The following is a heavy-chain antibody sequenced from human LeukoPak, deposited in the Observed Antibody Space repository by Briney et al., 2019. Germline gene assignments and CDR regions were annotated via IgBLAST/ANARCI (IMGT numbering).Heavy chain of an antibody. CDR2: IYPGDSDA. CDR1: GYNLTSYS. Sequence: GESLKISCTGSGYNLTSYSIAWVRQMPGKGLDWMGIIYPGDSDAIYSPSFQCQATIPAQKTISTARLLWSSLTSSHTAMYYCARNMAGYCSGDSDDSCPTLDYWGQGTLVTVST. D-gene: IGHD2-15*01. J-gene: IGHJ4*02. V-gene: IGHV5-51*01. CDR3: ARNMAGYCSGDSDDSCPTLDY.